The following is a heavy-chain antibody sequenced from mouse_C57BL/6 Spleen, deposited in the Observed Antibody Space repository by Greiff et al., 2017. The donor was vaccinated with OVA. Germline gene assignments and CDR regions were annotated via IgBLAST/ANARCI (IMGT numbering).Heavy chain of an antibody. V-gene: IGHV1-64*01. J-gene: IGHJ4*01. D-gene: IGHD1-1*01. Sequence: QVQLQQPGAELVKPGASVKLSCKASGYTFTSYWMHWVKQRPGQGLEWIGMIHPNSGSTNYNEKFKSKATLTVDKSSSTAYMQLRSLTSEDSAVYYCANNYYGSSSYYAMDYWGQGTSVTVSS. CDR1: GYTFTSYW. CDR3: ANNYYGSSSYYAMDY. CDR2: IHPNSGST.